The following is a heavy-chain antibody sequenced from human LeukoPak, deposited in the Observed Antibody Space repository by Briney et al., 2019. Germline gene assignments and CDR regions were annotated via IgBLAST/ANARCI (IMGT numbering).Heavy chain of an antibody. J-gene: IGHJ4*02. Sequence: PSQTLSLTCTLSGGSISSGGYYWSWIRQHPGKGLEWIGYIYYSGSTYYNPSLKSRVTISVDTSKSQFSLKLSSVSAADTAVYYCARDGNPEYWGQGTLVTVSS. CDR1: GGSISSGGYY. V-gene: IGHV4-31*03. D-gene: IGHD4-23*01. CDR3: ARDGNPEY. CDR2: IYYSGST.